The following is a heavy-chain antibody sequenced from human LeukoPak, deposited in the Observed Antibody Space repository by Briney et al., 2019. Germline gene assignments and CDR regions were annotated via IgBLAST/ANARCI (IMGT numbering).Heavy chain of an antibody. Sequence: GSSVKVSCKASGGTFSSYAISWVRQAPGQGLEWMGRIIPIFSTANYAQKFQGRVTITTDESTSTAYLELSSLRSEDTAVYYCARDPVVGATRFDPWGQGTLVTVSS. CDR3: ARDPVVGATRFDP. CDR1: GGTFSSYA. J-gene: IGHJ5*02. CDR2: IIPIFSTA. V-gene: IGHV1-69*05. D-gene: IGHD1-26*01.